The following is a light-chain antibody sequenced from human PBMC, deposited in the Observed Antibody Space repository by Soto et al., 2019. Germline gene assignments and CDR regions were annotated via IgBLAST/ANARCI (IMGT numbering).Light chain of an antibody. CDR1: QDIRNF. V-gene: IGKV1-27*01. CDR3: QKYSSVPV. Sequence: DIPTTQSPMSLSASVGDRVTITCRASQDIRNFVAWYQQKPGQAPKLLIYAASTLQSGVPSRFSGSGSGTDFTLTVNSLQPEDVATYSCQKYSSVPVFGPGTKVEIK. CDR2: AAS. J-gene: IGKJ3*01.